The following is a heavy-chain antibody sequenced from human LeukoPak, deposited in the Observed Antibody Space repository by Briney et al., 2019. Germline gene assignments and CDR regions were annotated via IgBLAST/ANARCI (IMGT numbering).Heavy chain of an antibody. CDR2: ISSSGSTI. V-gene: IGHV3-48*03. CDR1: GFTFSSYE. Sequence: GGSLRLSCAASGFTFSSYEMNWVRQAPGKGLEWVSYISSSGSTIYYADSVKGRFTISRDNAKNSLYLQMNSLRVEDTAVYYCAELGEQIDSWGQGTLVTVSS. D-gene: IGHD3-16*01. J-gene: IGHJ4*02. CDR3: AELGEQIDS.